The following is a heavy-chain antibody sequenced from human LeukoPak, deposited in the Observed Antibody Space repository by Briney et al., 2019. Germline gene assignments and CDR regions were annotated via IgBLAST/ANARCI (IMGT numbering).Heavy chain of an antibody. CDR2: IKEDGSEK. D-gene: IGHD1-26*01. Sequence: GGSLRLSCAASGFSFSDNWMSWVRQAPGKGLEWVANIKEDGSEKNYVDSVKGRFTISRDNAKNSLYLQMISLRAEDTAVYYCAKYFRADSGNYYRSFDYWGQGTLVTVAS. J-gene: IGHJ4*02. CDR3: AKYFRADSGNYYRSFDY. CDR1: GFSFSDNW. V-gene: IGHV3-7*05.